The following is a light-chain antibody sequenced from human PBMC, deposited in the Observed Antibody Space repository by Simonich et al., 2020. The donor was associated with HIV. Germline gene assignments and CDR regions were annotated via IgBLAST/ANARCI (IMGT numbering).Light chain of an antibody. J-gene: IGKJ2*01. CDR2: WAS. CDR3: QQYYSIPYT. V-gene: IGKV4-1*01. CDR1: QSVLYSSSNKND. Sequence: DIVMTQSPDSLAVSLGERATINCKSSQSVLYSSSNKNDLAWYQQKPAQPPKLLIYWASTRESGVPDRFSGSGSGTVFTLTISSLQAEDVAVYYCQQYYSIPYTFGQGTKLEIK.